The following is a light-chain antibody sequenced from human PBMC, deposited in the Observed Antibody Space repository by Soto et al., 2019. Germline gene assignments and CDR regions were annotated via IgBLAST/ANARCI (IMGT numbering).Light chain of an antibody. CDR3: QTWGSGIHVV. CDR1: SGHSSYA. CDR2: LNSDGSH. Sequence: QPVLTQSPSASASLGASVKLTCTRSSGHSSYAIAWHQQQPEKGPRYLLRLNSDGSHSPGDGIPDRFSGSSSGAERYLTISSLQAEDEADYYCQTWGSGIHVVFGGGTKLTVL. V-gene: IGLV4-69*01. J-gene: IGLJ2*01.